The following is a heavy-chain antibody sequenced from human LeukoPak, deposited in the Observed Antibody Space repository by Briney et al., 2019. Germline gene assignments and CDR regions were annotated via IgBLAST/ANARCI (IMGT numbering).Heavy chain of an antibody. V-gene: IGHV3-53*01. CDR1: GFTVSTNY. J-gene: IGHJ4*02. CDR3: ARGQYFDSSGYYPPDY. D-gene: IGHD3-22*01. CDR2: IYSDGRT. Sequence: SGGSLGLSCAASGFTVSTNYMSWGRQAPGKGLEWVSVIYSDGRTYYADSVKGRFTISRDNSKNTVYLQMNSLRAEDTAVYYCARGQYFDSSGYYPPDYWGQGTLVTVSS.